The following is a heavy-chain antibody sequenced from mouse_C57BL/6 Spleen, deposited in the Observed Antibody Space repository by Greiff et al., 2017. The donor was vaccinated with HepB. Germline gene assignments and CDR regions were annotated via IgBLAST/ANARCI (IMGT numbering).Heavy chain of an antibody. CDR2: ISDGGSYT. CDR1: GFTFSSYA. D-gene: IGHD2-4*01. V-gene: IGHV5-4*01. J-gene: IGHJ3*01. Sequence: EVKLVESGGGLVKPGGSLKLSCAASGFTFSSYAMSWVRQTPEKRLEWVATISDGGSYTYYPDNVKGRFTISRDNAKNNLYLQMSHLKSEDTAMYYCARDRRHDYDGFAYWGQGTLVTVSA. CDR3: ARDRRHDYDGFAY.